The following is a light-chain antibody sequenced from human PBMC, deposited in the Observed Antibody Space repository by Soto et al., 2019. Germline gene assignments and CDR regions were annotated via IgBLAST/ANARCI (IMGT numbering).Light chain of an antibody. J-gene: IGLJ1*01. CDR3: GSWDSSLSAYV. CDR1: SSNIGGNS. Sequence: QSVQSQPPSVSAAPGQRVPISCSGSSSNIGGNSVSWYQQLPGTAANLRIYDDDQRLSGIPDRFSGSKSGTSATLGITGFQTGDEADYYCGSWDSSLSAYVFGTGTKVT. V-gene: IGLV1-51*01. CDR2: DDD.